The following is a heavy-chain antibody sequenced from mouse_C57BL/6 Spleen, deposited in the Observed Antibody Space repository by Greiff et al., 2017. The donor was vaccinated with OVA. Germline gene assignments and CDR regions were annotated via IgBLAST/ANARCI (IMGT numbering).Heavy chain of an antibody. J-gene: IGHJ4*01. CDR3: ARSSNYERDAMDY. V-gene: IGHV2-2*01. D-gene: IGHD2-5*01. CDR1: GFSLTSYG. CDR2: IWSGGST. Sequence: VMLVESGPGLVQPSQSLSITCTVSGFSLTSYGVHWVRQSPGKGLEWLGVIWSGGSTDYNAAFISRLSISKDNSKSQVFFKMNSLQADDTAIYYCARSSNYERDAMDYWGQGTSVTVSS.